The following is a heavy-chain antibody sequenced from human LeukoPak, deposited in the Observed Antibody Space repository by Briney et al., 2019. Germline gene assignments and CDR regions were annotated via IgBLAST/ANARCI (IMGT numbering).Heavy chain of an antibody. J-gene: IGHJ6*03. CDR1: GGSISSSSYY. V-gene: IGHV4-39*07. CDR2: IYYTGST. Sequence: PSETLSLTCTVSGGSISSSSYYWGWIRQPPGKGLEWIGCIYYTGSTYYNPSLKSRVTISVDTSKNQFSLKLSSVTAADTAVYYCTRGSIAYYYMDVWGKGTTVTISS. CDR3: TRGSIAYYYMDV. D-gene: IGHD3-22*01.